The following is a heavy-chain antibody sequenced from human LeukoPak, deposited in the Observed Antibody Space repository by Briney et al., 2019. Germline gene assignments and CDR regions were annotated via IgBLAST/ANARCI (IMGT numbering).Heavy chain of an antibody. D-gene: IGHD5-18*01. CDR3: ARRVSGYSYGYGGGELDY. J-gene: IGHJ4*02. V-gene: IGHV1-8*03. CDR1: GYTFTSYD. Sequence: ASVKVSCKASGYTFTSYDINWVRQATGQGLEWMGWMNPNSGNTGYAQKFQGRVTITRNTSISTAYMELSGLRSEDTAVYYCARRVSGYSYGYGGGELDYWGQGTLVTVSS. CDR2: MNPNSGNT.